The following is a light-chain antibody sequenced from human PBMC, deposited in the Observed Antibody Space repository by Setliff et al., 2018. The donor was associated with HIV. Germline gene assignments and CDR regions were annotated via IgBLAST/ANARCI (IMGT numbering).Light chain of an antibody. Sequence: QSALTQSASVSGSPGQSITISCTGISSDVGNYNYVSWYQEHPGKAPKLMIYDVSKRPSGVSNRFSGSKSGNTASLTISGLQAEDEADYHCSSYTGRSTFVFGTGTKVTVL. J-gene: IGLJ1*01. CDR1: SSDVGNYNY. V-gene: IGLV2-14*01. CDR2: DVS. CDR3: SSYTGRSTFV.